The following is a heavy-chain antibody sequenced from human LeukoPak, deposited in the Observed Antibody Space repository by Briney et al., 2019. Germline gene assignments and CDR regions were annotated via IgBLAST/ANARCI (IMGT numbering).Heavy chain of an antibody. V-gene: IGHV3-21*01. Sequence: PGGSLRLSCAASGFTFSRYSMNWVRQAPGKGLEWVSSISSSGHYTYNADSMKGRFTISRDNAKNSVYLQINSLRVEDTAVYFCTTGPSEWFGELWGNWGQGTLVTVSS. CDR1: GFTFSRYS. CDR3: TTGPSEWFGELWGN. J-gene: IGHJ4*02. D-gene: IGHD3-10*01. CDR2: ISSSGHYT.